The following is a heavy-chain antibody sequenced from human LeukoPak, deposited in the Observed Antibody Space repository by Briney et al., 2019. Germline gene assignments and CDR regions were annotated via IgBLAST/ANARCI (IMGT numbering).Heavy chain of an antibody. J-gene: IGHJ3*02. CDR3: ARRRGHFWSGQSGDAFDI. D-gene: IGHD3-3*02. CDR2: INPNSGGT. Sequence: ASVKVSCKASGYTFTGYYMHWVRQAPGQGLEWMGGINPNSGGTNYAQKFQCRVTMTRDTSISTAYMELSRLRSDDTAVYYCARRRGHFWSGQSGDAFDIWGQRTMVTVSS. CDR1: GYTFTGYY. V-gene: IGHV1-2*02.